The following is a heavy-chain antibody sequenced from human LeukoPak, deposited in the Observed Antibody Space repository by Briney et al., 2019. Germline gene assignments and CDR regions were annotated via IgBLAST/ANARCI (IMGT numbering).Heavy chain of an antibody. CDR2: ISWNSGSI. J-gene: IGHJ4*02. D-gene: IGHD6-13*01. CDR3: AKGGPEPYSSSWYGSGY. V-gene: IGHV3-9*01. Sequence: GGSLRLSCAASGFTFSDYYMSWIRQAPGKGLEWVSGISWNSGSIGYADSVKGRFTISRDNAKNPLYLQMNSLRAEDTALYYCAKGGPEPYSSSWYGSGYWGQGTLVTVSS. CDR1: GFTFSDYY.